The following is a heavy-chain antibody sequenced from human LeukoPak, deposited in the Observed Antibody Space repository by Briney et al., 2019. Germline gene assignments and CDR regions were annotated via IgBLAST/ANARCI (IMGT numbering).Heavy chain of an antibody. CDR3: AKDHGTWGLLTYYFDY. CDR2: ISYDGSNK. V-gene: IGHV3-30*18. J-gene: IGHJ4*02. CDR1: GFTFSSYG. Sequence: GRSLRLSCAASGFTFSSYGMHWVRQAPGKGLEWVAVISYDGSNKYYADSVKGRFTISRDNSKNTLYLQMNSLRAEDTAVYYCAKDHGTWGLLTYYFDYWGQGTLVTVSS. D-gene: IGHD1-26*01.